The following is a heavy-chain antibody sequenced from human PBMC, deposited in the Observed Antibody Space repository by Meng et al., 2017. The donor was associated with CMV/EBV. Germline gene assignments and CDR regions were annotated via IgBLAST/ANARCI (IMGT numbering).Heavy chain of an antibody. V-gene: IGHV4-34*01. Sequence: GSLRLSCAVYGGSFSGYYWSWIRQHPGKGLEWIGEINHSGSTNYNPSLKSRVTISVDTSKNQFSLKLSSVTAADTAVYYCARDTAYYYDSSGYTDYPWGQGTLVTVSS. CDR2: INHSGST. CDR3: ARDTAYYYDSSGYTDYP. CDR1: GGSFSGYY. J-gene: IGHJ5*02. D-gene: IGHD3-22*01.